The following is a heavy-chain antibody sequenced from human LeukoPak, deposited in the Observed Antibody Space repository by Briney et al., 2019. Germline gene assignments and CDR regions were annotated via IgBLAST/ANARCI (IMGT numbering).Heavy chain of an antibody. CDR3: ARRLTQYDCFDP. CDR1: GFSFNNDW. CDR2: INQDGSEK. D-gene: IGHD2-2*01. V-gene: IGHV3-7*01. Sequence: GSLRLSCATSGFSFNNDWMDWVRQAPGKGLEWVANINQDGSEKNCLDSVKGRFTISRDNAQNSLYLQMNGLRVEDTAVYYCARRLTQYDCFDPWGQGILVTVSS. J-gene: IGHJ5*02.